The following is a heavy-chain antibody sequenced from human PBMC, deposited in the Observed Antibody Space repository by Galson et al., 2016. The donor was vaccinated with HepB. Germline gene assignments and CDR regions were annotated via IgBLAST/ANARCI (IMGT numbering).Heavy chain of an antibody. Sequence: CAISGDSVSSNSAAWNWIRQSPSRGLEWLGRTYYRSNWHYDYAVSVKGRITINPDTSKNQFSLQLNSVTPEDTAVYYCARVSLVTANIWTWSAVEYWGQGALVTGSS. V-gene: IGHV6-1*01. CDR2: TYYRSNWHY. J-gene: IGHJ4*02. CDR3: ARVSLVTANIWTWSAVEY. CDR1: GDSVSSNSAA. D-gene: IGHD1-20*01.